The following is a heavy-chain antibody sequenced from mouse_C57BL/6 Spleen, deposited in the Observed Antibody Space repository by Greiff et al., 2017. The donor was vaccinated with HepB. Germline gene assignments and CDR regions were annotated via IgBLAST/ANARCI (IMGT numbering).Heavy chain of an antibody. CDR1: GFTFSSYG. D-gene: IGHD3-3*01. CDR2: ISSGGSYT. CDR3: ARQADYFDY. J-gene: IGHJ2*01. Sequence: EVQVVESGGDLVKPGGSLKLSCAASGFTFSSYGMSWVRQTPDKRLEWVATISSGGSYTYYPDSVKGRFTISRDNAKNTLYLQMSRLKSEDTAMYYCARQADYFDYWGQGTTLTVSS. V-gene: IGHV5-6*01.